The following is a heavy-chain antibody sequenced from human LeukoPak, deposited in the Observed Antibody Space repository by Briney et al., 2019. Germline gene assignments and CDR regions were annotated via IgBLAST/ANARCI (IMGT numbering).Heavy chain of an antibody. CDR2: IYSNGDT. V-gene: IGHV4-39*01. J-gene: IGHJ3*01. D-gene: IGHD5-24*01. CDR3: TSRGFRLPLDAFDV. CDR1: GGPITRSAYY. Sequence: SETLSLTCTVSGGPITRSAYYWVWVRQSPGRGLEWLGSIYSNGDTYYNPSSESRVTIAIETSKNQFSLKMTSVTAADTAAYYCTSRGFRLPLDAFDVWGQGTRVAVSS.